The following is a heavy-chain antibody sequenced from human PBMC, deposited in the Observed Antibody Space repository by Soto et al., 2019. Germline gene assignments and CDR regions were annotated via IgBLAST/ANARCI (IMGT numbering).Heavy chain of an antibody. CDR1: GGTFSSYA. CDR3: ATGITGTTRKGFDYYYYGMDV. J-gene: IGHJ6*02. V-gene: IGHV1-69*13. D-gene: IGHD1-20*01. Sequence: SVKVSCKASGGTFSSYAISWVRQAPGQGLEWMGGIIPIFGTANYAQKFQGRVTITADESTSTAYMELSSLRSEDTAVYYCATGITGTTRKGFDYYYYGMDVWAKGPRSPSP. CDR2: IIPIFGTA.